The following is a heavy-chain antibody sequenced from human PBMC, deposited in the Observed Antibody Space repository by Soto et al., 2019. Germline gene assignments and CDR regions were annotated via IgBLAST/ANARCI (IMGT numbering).Heavy chain of an antibody. CDR3: ARDPGVQRVVPAAMPFFDY. D-gene: IGHD2-2*01. J-gene: IGHJ4*02. Sequence: GGSLRLSCAASGFTFSSYGMHWVRQAPGKGLEWVAVISSDGSSKYYANSVKGRFTISRDNSKNTLYLQMGSLRAEDMAVYYCARDPGVQRVVPAAMPFFDYWGQGTLVTVSS. CDR2: ISSDGSSK. V-gene: IGHV3-30*03. CDR1: GFTFSSYG.